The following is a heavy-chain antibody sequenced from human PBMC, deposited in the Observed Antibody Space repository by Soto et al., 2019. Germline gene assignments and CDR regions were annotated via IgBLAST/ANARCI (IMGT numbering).Heavy chain of an antibody. V-gene: IGHV1-8*01. CDR2: MNPNSGNT. J-gene: IGHJ3*02. D-gene: IGHD3-3*01. Sequence: GASVKVSCKASGYTFTSYDINWVRQATGQGLEWMGWMNPNSGNTGYAQKFQGRVTMTGNTSISTAYMELSSLRSEDTAVYYCARVVHYYDFWSGYYRPPGAFDIWGQGTMVTVSS. CDR3: ARVVHYYDFWSGYYRPPGAFDI. CDR1: GYTFTSYD.